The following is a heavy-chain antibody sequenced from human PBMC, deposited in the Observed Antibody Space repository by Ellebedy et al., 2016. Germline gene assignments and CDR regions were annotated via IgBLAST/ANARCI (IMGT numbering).Heavy chain of an antibody. CDR2: SIPILGVV. CDR1: GGTFSSYA. Sequence: SVKVSCKTSGGTFSSYALSWVRQAPGQGLEWMGGSIPILGVVRYAQKFQGRVSITADESTSTAFMELSSLRSDDTAMYYCARPGTAMVWGGMDVWGQGTTVTVPS. CDR3: ARPGTAMVWGGMDV. V-gene: IGHV1-69*10. J-gene: IGHJ6*02. D-gene: IGHD5-18*01.